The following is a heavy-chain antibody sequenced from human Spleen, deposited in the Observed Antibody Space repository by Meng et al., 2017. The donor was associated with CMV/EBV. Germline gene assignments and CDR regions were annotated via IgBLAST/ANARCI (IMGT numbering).Heavy chain of an antibody. V-gene: IGHV3-69-1*02. D-gene: IGHD6-6*01. CDR2: INSSSII. Sequence: GESLKISCAASGFTFSDYCMNWVRQAPGKGLEWVSSINSSSIIYYTDSVKGRFTISRDNAKNSLYLQMSSLRVEDTAVYYCARDATSSSSPYYGMDVWGQGTTVTVSS. CDR3: ARDATSSSSPYYGMDV. J-gene: IGHJ6*02. CDR1: GFTFSDYC.